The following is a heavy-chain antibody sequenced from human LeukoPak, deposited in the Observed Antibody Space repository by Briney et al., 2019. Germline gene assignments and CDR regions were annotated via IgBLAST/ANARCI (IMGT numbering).Heavy chain of an antibody. D-gene: IGHD4-11*01. V-gene: IGHV4-4*07. CDR1: GGSINSYY. CDR2: IYSSGST. CDR3: ARLRGNYFPDY. Sequence: SETLSLTCTVSGGSINSYYWSWIRQPAGKGLEWIGRIYSSGSTNYNPSLKSRASMSVDTSKNQFSLRLTSVTAADTAVYYCARLRGNYFPDYWGQGTLVTVSS. J-gene: IGHJ4*02.